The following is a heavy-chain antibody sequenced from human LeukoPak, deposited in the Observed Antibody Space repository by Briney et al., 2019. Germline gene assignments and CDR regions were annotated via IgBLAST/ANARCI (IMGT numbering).Heavy chain of an antibody. CDR2: IKDDGSEK. CDR1: GFTFNTKW. CDR3: ASDFARY. J-gene: IGHJ4*02. V-gene: IGHV3-7*01. D-gene: IGHD1-14*01. Sequence: PGGSLRLSCAASGFTFNTKWMSWVRQAPGKGLEWVATIKDDGSEKYYVDSVKGRFTISRDNARNSLYLQMNSLRAEDTAQYYCASDFARYWGQGTLVTVSS.